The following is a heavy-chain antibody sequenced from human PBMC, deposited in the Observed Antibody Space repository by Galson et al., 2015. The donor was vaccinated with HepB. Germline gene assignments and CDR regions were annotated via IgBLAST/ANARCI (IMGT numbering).Heavy chain of an antibody. CDR1: GDSVSSNSAA. V-gene: IGHV6-1*01. CDR3: ARTAIAARTTSYYYYYYMDV. CDR2: TYYRSKWYN. J-gene: IGHJ6*03. D-gene: IGHD6-6*01. Sequence: CAISGDSVSSNSAAWNRIRQSPSRGLEWLGRTYYRSKWYNDYAVSVKSRITINPDTSKNQFSLQLNSVTPEDTAVYYCARTAIAARTTSYYYYYYMDVWGKGTTVTVSS.